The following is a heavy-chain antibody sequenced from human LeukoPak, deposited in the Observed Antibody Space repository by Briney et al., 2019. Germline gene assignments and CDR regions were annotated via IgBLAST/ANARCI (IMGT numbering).Heavy chain of an antibody. CDR1: XXSXXXGTYX. J-gene: IGHJ4*02. CDR3: ARRGGSGRAFDY. D-gene: IGHD1-26*01. Sequence: XXSXXXGTYXWGWIRQPPGKGLEWIGSIYYTGSTYDNPSLKSRVTISVDTSKNQFSLKLSSVTAADTAVYYCARRGGSGRAFDYWGQGTLVTVSS. V-gene: IGHV4-39*01. CDR2: IYYTGST.